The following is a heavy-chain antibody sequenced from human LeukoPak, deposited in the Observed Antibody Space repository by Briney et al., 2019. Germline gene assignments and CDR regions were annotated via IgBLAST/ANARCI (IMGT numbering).Heavy chain of an antibody. J-gene: IGHJ3*02. Sequence: GGSLRLSCAASGLTVSSSYMSWVRQAPGKGLEWVSIIYNDGSTYYADSMKGRFTISRDNSKNTLYLQVSSLRAEDAAMYYCARNILFAFDIWGQGTMVTVSS. CDR1: GLTVSSSY. CDR3: ARNILFAFDI. CDR2: IYNDGST. V-gene: IGHV3-53*01. D-gene: IGHD2/OR15-2a*01.